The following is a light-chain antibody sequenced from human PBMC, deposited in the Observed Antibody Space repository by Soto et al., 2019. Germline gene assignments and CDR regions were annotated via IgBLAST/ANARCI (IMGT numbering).Light chain of an antibody. CDR1: QSVISY. CDR2: DTS. Sequence: EIVLTQSPATLSLSPGERATLSCRASQSVISYLAWYQQKPGQSPRLLIYDTSNRATGIPARFSGSGSGTDFTLTISSLEPEDFAIYYCQQRFNWPPITFGQGTRLEIK. J-gene: IGKJ5*01. V-gene: IGKV3-11*01. CDR3: QQRFNWPPIT.